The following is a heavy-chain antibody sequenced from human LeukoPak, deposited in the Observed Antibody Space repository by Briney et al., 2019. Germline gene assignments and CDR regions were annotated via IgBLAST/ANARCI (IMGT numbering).Heavy chain of an antibody. CDR3: ARAHPGDYGDFQFDY. V-gene: IGHV3-21*01. CDR1: GFTFSSYS. D-gene: IGHD4-17*01. J-gene: IGHJ4*02. Sequence: GGSLRLSCAASGFTFSSYSMNWVRQAPGKGLEWVSSISSSSNYIYYADSVKGRFTISRDNAKNSLYLQMNSLRAEDTAVYYCARAHPGDYGDFQFDYWGQGTLVTVSS. CDR2: ISSSSNYI.